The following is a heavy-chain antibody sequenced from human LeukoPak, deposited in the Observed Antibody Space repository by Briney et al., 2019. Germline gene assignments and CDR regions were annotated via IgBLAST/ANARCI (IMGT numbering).Heavy chain of an antibody. CDR3: ARDIAAPHDAFDI. J-gene: IGHJ3*02. CDR2: ISYDGSNK. CDR1: GFTFSSYA. D-gene: IGHD6-6*01. Sequence: GGSLRLSCAASGFTFSSYAMHWVRQAPGKGLEWVAVISYDGSNKYYADSVKGRFTISRDNSKNTLYPQMNSLRAEDTAVYYCARDIAAPHDAFDIWGQGTMVAVSS. V-gene: IGHV3-30-3*01.